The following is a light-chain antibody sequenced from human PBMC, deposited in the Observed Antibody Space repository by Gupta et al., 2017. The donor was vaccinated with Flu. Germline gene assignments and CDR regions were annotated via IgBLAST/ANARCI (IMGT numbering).Light chain of an antibody. CDR3: QQSYITPWT. Sequence: DIPMTPSPPSLSASVGDRVTITCRASQSIGRYLNWYQHTAGKAPQLLIYGASTLHTGVPSRFSGSGSGTDFTLTISSLQPEDFATFYCQQSYITPWTFGQGTKVEVE. J-gene: IGKJ1*01. CDR1: QSIGRY. CDR2: GAS. V-gene: IGKV1-39*01.